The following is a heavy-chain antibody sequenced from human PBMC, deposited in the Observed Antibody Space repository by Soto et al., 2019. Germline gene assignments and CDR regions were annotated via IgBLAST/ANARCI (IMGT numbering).Heavy chain of an antibody. CDR1: GFTFSGFA. CDR3: VGDPCGDCFGWYFDL. J-gene: IGHJ2*01. D-gene: IGHD2-21*02. Sequence: QVQLVESGGGVVQPGRSLRLSCAASGFTFSGFAMHWVRQAPGKGLEWVALISYDGTTRYYPDSVKGRFTISRDNSRDTLDLQMYGLRVEDTVVYYCVGDPCGDCFGWYFDLWGRGTLVTVSS. V-gene: IGHV3-30-3*01. CDR2: ISYDGTTR.